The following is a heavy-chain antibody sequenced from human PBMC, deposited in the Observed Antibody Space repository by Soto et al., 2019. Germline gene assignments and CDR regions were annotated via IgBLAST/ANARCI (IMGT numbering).Heavy chain of an antibody. J-gene: IGHJ3*02. D-gene: IGHD3-3*01. CDR1: GGSISSSSYY. CDR2: TYYSGST. V-gene: IGHV4-39*01. Sequence: SETLSLTCTVSGGSISSSSYYWGWIRQPPGKGLEWIGSTYYSGSTYYNPSLKSRVTISVDTSKNQFSLKLSSVTAADTAVYYCARPGLIATILNDAFDIWGQGTMVTVSS. CDR3: ARPGLIATILNDAFDI.